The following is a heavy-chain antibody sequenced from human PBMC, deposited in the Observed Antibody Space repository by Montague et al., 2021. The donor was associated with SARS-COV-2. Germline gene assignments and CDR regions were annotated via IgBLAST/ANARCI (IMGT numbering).Heavy chain of an antibody. CDR2: IYYSGST. CDR3: ARHGSSGYFDWLGD. V-gene: IGHV4-39*01. Sequence: SETLSLTCTVSGGSISSSSYYWGWIRQPPGKGLEWIGSIYYSGSTYYNPSLKSRVTLSVDTSKNQFSLKLSSVTAADTAVYYCARHGSSGYFDWLGDWGQGTLVTVSS. CDR1: GGSISSSSYY. D-gene: IGHD3-9*01. J-gene: IGHJ4*02.